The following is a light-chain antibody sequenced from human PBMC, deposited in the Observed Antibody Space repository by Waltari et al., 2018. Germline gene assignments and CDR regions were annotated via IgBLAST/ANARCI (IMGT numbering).Light chain of an antibody. CDR3: AAWDDTLRMV. Sequence: QSVLTQPPSASGTPGQKITISCSGSDYNIGTTYIYWYQHLPGTAPNLLTYRNSQRPSGVPDRFSGSKSGTSASLAISGLRSEDEANYYCAAWDDTLRMVFGGGTKLTVL. CDR1: DYNIGTTY. V-gene: IGLV1-47*01. J-gene: IGLJ2*01. CDR2: RNS.